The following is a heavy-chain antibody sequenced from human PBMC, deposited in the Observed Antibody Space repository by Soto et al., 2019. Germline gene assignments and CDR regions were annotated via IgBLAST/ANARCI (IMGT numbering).Heavy chain of an antibody. J-gene: IGHJ4*02. CDR1: GASISTSKTYW. V-gene: IGHV4-4*02. Sequence: SETLSLTCTVSGASISTSKTYWWSWVRQPPGKGMEWIGEIYHSGSTNYNPSLKSRVTISVDKSKNKISLKLSSVTAADTAVYYCARWGDGYNYGFDYWGQGTLVTVSS. CDR2: IYHSGST. CDR3: ARWGDGYNYGFDY. D-gene: IGHD5-12*01.